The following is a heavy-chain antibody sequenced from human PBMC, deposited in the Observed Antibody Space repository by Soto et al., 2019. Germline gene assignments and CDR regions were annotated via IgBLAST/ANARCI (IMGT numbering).Heavy chain of an antibody. CDR2: IYPGDSDT. Sequence: PGESLKISCKGSGYSFTSYWIGWVRQMPGKGLEWMGIIYPGDSDTRNSPYFQGQDTISADKSISTAYQQWSSMKASDSVMFYCARGFLEPGYYYYGMDVWGQGTTVTVSS. J-gene: IGHJ6*02. D-gene: IGHD1-1*01. V-gene: IGHV5-51*01. CDR3: ARGFLEPGYYYYGMDV. CDR1: GYSFTSYW.